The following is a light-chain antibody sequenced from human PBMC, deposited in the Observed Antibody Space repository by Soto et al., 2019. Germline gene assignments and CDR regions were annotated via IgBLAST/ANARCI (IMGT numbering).Light chain of an antibody. CDR1: QGISSY. CDR3: QQLNSYRYT. Sequence: DLQLTQSPSFLSASVGDRVTITCRASQGISSYLAWYQQKPGKAPKLLIYAASTLQSGVPSRFRGSEAGTEFTRTVSSLQPEDFATYYCQQLNSYRYTFGQGTKLEIK. V-gene: IGKV1-9*01. CDR2: AAS. J-gene: IGKJ2*01.